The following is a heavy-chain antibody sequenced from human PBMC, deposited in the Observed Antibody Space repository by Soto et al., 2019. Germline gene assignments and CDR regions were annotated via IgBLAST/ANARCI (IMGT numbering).Heavy chain of an antibody. CDR3: AKDRSSIIDY. V-gene: IGHV3-30*18. J-gene: IGHJ4*02. CDR1: GFTFSSYG. D-gene: IGHD6-13*01. CDR2: ISYDGSNK. Sequence: QVQLVESGGGVVQPGRSLRLSCAASGFTFSSYGMHWVRQAPGKGLEWVAVISYDGSNKYYAHSVKGRFTISRDNSKNALYLQMNSLRAEDTAVYYCAKDRSSIIDYWGQGTLVTVSS.